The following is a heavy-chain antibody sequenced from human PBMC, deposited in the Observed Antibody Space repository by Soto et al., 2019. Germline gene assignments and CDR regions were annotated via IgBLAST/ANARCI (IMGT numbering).Heavy chain of an antibody. J-gene: IGHJ5*02. Sequence: QVQLVQSGGGVVQPGRSLRLSCAASGFTFSNYPMHWVRQAPGKGLEWVAVISFDGSYKNDADSVKGRFTISRDNSKNALHLQMNSLRPEDTAVYYCARRLYSGGLDLWGQGTLVTVTS. V-gene: IGHV3-30-3*01. CDR3: ARRLYSGGLDL. D-gene: IGHD6-19*01. CDR1: GFTFSNYP. CDR2: ISFDGSYK.